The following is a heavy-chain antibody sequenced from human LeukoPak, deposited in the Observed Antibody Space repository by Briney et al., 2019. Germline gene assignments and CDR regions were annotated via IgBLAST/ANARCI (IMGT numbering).Heavy chain of an antibody. Sequence: ASVKVSCKASGYTFTSYGIGWVRQAPGQGLEWMGWISAYNGNTNYAQKLQGRVTMTTDTSTSTAYMELRSLRSDDTAVYYCARDQGYCSSTSCSGLWFDPWGQGTLVTDSS. CDR3: ARDQGYCSSTSCSGLWFDP. CDR2: ISAYNGNT. V-gene: IGHV1-18*01. CDR1: GYTFTSYG. J-gene: IGHJ5*02. D-gene: IGHD2-2*01.